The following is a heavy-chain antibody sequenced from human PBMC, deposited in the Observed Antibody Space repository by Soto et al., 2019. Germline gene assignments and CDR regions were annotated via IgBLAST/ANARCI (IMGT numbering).Heavy chain of an antibody. V-gene: IGHV3-9*01. J-gene: IGHJ1*01. D-gene: IGHD3-9*01. CDR3: AKDGGHCSGFDCLIDT. CDR1: GFNFDAYA. CDR2: LKWNGDNV. Sequence: GGSLRLSCAASGFNFDAYAMHWVRQAPGKGLEWVSGLKWNGDNVGYADSVRGRFTISRDNAKNSLYLQMNSLRVEDTAFYYCAKDGGHCSGFDCLIDTGGQGTLVTVS.